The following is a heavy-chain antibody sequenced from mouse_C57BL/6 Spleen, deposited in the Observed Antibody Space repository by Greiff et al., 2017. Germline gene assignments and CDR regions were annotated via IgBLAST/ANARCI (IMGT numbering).Heavy chain of an antibody. V-gene: IGHV2-5*01. D-gene: IGHD2-5*01. CDR3: AKTDSNYDAMDY. Sequence: QVHVKQSGPGLVQPSQSLSITCTVSGFSLTSYGVHWVRQSPGKGLEWLGVIWRGGSTDYNAAFMSRLSITKDNSKSHVFFKMNSLQADDTAIYYCAKTDSNYDAMDYWGQGTSVTVSS. CDR2: IWRGGST. J-gene: IGHJ4*01. CDR1: GFSLTSYG.